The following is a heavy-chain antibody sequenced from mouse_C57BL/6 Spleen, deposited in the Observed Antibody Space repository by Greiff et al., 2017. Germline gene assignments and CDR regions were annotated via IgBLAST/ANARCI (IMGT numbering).Heavy chain of an antibody. CDR2: IDPGDGET. V-gene: IGHV14-2*01. J-gene: IGHJ3*01. CDR3: ARTDCREDAY. CDR1: GFNIKDYY. Sequence: VQLKQSGAELVKPGASVKLSCTASGFNIKDYYMHWVKQRTEQGLEWIGRIDPGDGETKYAPKFQGKATITADTSSNTAYLQLSSLTSEDTAVYYCARTDCREDAYWGQGTLVTVSA.